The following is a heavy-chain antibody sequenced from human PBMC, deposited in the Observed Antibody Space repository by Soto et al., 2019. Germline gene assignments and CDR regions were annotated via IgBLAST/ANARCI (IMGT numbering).Heavy chain of an antibody. CDR3: ARDSDCGGDCYGDI. V-gene: IGHV3-33*01. D-gene: IGHD2-21*02. J-gene: IGHJ3*02. Sequence: QVQLVESGGGVVQPGRSLRLSCAASGFTFSSYGMHWVRQAPGKGLEWVAVIWYDGSNKYYADSVKGRFTISRDNSKNTLYLQMNSLRAEDTAVYYWARDSDCGGDCYGDIWGQGTMVTVSS. CDR2: IWYDGSNK. CDR1: GFTFSSYG.